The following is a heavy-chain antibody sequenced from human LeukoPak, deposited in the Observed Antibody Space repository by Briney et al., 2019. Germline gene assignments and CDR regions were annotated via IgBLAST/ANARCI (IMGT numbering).Heavy chain of an antibody. J-gene: IGHJ4*02. CDR1: GFTFSSNS. CDR2: ISSGSSTI. V-gene: IGHV3-48*01. CDR3: ARALRAYYFDD. Sequence: GGSLRLSCAASGFTFSSNSMNWVRQAPGKGLEWVSYISSGSSTIYFADSVEGRFTISRDNAKNSLFLQMNSLRAEDTAVYYCARALRAYYFDDWGQGTLVTVSS.